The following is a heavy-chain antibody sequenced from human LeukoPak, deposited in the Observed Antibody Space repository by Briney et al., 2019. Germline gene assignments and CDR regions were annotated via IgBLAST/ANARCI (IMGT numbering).Heavy chain of an antibody. D-gene: IGHD2-15*01. CDR1: GFIFSGSW. CDR3: TTDTWYSAGH. Sequence: GGSLRLSCTASGFIFSGSWMAWIRQAPGKGLEWVAIIKKDGSEKYYVDSMKGRFAISRDNAKNSLFLQMNSLRAEDTAIYYCTTDTWYSAGHWGQGTLVTVSS. V-gene: IGHV3-7*03. CDR2: IKKDGSEK. J-gene: IGHJ4*02.